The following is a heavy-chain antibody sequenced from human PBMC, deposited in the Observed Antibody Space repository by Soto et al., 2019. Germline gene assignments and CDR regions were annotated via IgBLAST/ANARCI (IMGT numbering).Heavy chain of an antibody. CDR3: ARARYSSGWYGTNSLYHSFDY. CDR2: INWNGGST. J-gene: IGHJ4*02. D-gene: IGHD6-19*01. Sequence: PGGSLRLSCAASGFTFDDYGMSWVRQAPGKGLEWVSGINWNGGSTGXADSVKGRFTISRDXXKNSLYLHMNSLRAEDTALYHCARARYSSGWYGTNSLYHSFDYWGQGTMVTVSS. V-gene: IGHV3-20*01. CDR1: GFTFDDYG.